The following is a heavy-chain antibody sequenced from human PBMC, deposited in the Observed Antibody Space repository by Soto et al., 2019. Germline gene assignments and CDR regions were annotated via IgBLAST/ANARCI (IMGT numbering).Heavy chain of an antibody. CDR2: IRNSGSA. D-gene: IGHD2-15*01. CDR3: AREVIAATDTDAFDI. V-gene: IGHV4-31*03. CDR1: GGSVSNSNYF. Sequence: SETLSLTCTFSGGSVSNSNYFLSWVRQHPVKGLEWIGYIRNSGSAYYNPSLKSRVTISVDTSKNQFSLELSSVTAADTAVYYCAREVIAATDTDAFDIWGQGTVVTVSS. J-gene: IGHJ3*02.